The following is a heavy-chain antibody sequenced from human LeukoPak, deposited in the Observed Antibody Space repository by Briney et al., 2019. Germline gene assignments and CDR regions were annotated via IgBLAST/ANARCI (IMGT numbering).Heavy chain of an antibody. Sequence: GESLKISCRGSGYSFTTYWIGGVRQMPGKGLEWMGIIYPGDSDTRYSPSFQCQVTMSADKSINTAYLQWSSLKASDTAMYYCAIRHGGSSTSCPPDAWGQGTLVTVSS. CDR3: AIRHGGSSTSCPPDA. D-gene: IGHD2-2*01. CDR2: IYPGDSDT. V-gene: IGHV5-51*01. J-gene: IGHJ5*02. CDR1: GYSFTTYW.